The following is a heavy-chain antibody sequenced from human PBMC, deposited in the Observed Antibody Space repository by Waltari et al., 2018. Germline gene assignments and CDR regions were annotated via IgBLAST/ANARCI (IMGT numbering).Heavy chain of an antibody. V-gene: IGHV3-33*08. Sequence: QVQLVQSGGGLVQPGTSLRLSCGAFGFKVNDYGMYWVHQAPGKGLGWVAGLSSGRGEENYADSVKGRFTISRDNAKNTLYLQMSSLRAEDTAMYYCARGWLDPWGQGTLVTVSS. CDR1: GFKVNDYG. J-gene: IGHJ5*02. CDR3: ARGWLDP. CDR2: LSSGRGEE.